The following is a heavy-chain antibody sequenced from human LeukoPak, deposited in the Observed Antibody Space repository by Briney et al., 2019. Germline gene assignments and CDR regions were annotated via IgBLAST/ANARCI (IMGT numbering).Heavy chain of an antibody. CDR2: IYTSGST. J-gene: IGHJ4*02. CDR1: GGSISSGSYY. D-gene: IGHD6-13*01. CDR3: ARGAPIAAAGDY. V-gene: IGHV4-61*02. Sequence: KPSETLSLTCTVSGGSISSGSYYWSWIRQPAGKGLEWIGRIYTSGSTNYNPSLKSRVTISVDTSKNQFSLKLSSVTAADTAVYYCARGAPIAAAGDYWGQGTLVTVSS.